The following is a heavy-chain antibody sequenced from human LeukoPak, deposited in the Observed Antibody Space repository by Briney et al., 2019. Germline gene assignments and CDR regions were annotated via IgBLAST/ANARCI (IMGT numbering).Heavy chain of an antibody. CDR1: GFTFITYG. Sequence: GGSLRLSCEASGFTFITYGMSCVRQTPGKGLEWLSSISVTGGTTKYADPLRGRFTISRDNSKNTLYLQMNSLRAEHTAVYYCAKKRSSGSPYSDYWGQGTLVTVSS. J-gene: IGHJ4*02. D-gene: IGHD3-10*01. CDR3: AKKRSSGSPYSDY. CDR2: ISVTGGTT. V-gene: IGHV3-23*01.